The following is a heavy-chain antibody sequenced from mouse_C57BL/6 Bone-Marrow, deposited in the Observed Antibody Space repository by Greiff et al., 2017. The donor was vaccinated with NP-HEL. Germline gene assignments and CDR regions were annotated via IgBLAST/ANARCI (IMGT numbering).Heavy chain of an antibody. CDR2: IWTGGGT. V-gene: IGHV2-9-1*01. J-gene: IGHJ3*01. D-gene: IGHD3-1*01. CDR3: ARNELGRAY. Sequence: VQLQQSGPGLVAPSQSLSITCTISWVRQPPGKGLEWLGVIWTGGGTNYNSALKSRLSISKDNSKSQVFLKMNSLQTDDTARYYCARNELGRAYWGQGTLVTVSA.